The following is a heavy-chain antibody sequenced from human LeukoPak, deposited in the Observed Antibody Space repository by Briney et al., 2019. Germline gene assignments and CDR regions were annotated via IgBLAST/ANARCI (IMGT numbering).Heavy chain of an antibody. CDR3: ARLYGSGSYYLGYYYYMDV. D-gene: IGHD3-10*01. CDR1: GGSISSSSYY. J-gene: IGHJ6*03. Sequence: SETLSLTCTVSGGSISSSSYYWGWIRQPPGKGLEWIGSIYYSGSTYYNPSLKSRVTISVDTSKNQFSLKLSSVTAADTAVYYCARLYGSGSYYLGYYYYMDVWGKGTTVIVSS. CDR2: IYYSGST. V-gene: IGHV4-39*01.